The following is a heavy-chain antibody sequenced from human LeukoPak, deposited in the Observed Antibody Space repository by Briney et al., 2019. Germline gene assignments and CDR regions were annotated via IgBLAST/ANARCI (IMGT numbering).Heavy chain of an antibody. CDR2: ISGSGGST. CDR3: AKALVGAYFFDS. J-gene: IGHJ4*02. Sequence: GGSLRLSCAASGFTFSNSAMTWVRQAPGKGLEWVSVISGSGGSTNYADSVKGRFTISRDNSKNTLSLQMNSLRAEDTAVYYCAKALVGAYFFDSWGQGTLVTVSS. V-gene: IGHV3-23*01. CDR1: GFTFSNSA. D-gene: IGHD1-26*01.